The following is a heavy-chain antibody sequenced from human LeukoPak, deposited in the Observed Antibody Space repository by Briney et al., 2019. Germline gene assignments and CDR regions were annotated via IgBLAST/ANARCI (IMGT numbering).Heavy chain of an antibody. CDR2: INHSGST. V-gene: IGHV4-34*01. CDR1: GGSSSGYY. Sequence: SETLSLTCAVYGGSSSGYYWSWIRQPPGKGLEWIGEINHSGSTNYNPSLKSRVTISVDTSKNQFSLKLSSVTAADTAVYYCARGDYYGSGSYPLDYWGQGALVTVSS. CDR3: ARGDYYGSGSYPLDY. J-gene: IGHJ4*02. D-gene: IGHD3-10*01.